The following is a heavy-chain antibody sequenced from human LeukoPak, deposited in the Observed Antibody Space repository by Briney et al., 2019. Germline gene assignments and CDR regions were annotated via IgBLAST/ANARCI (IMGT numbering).Heavy chain of an antibody. CDR2: MNPNSGKT. V-gene: IGHV1-8*01. CDR1: GYTFTSYV. Sequence: ASVKDSCKACGYTFTSYVINWVRQATGQGLEWMGWMNPNSGKTDYAQKFQGRVTMTRNTSISTAYVELRSLRSEDTAMYYCPRAVAVVKPGFGRYYYGMDVWGQGTTVTVSS. CDR3: PRAVAVVKPGFGRYYYGMDV. J-gene: IGHJ6*02. D-gene: IGHD2-15*01.